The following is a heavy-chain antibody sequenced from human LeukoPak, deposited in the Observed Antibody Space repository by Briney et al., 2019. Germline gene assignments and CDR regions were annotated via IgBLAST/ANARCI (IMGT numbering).Heavy chain of an antibody. J-gene: IGHJ2*01. CDR2: IYYSGGT. V-gene: IGHV4-59*01. D-gene: IGHD3-22*01. Sequence: KPSETLSLTCTVSGGSISSYYWSWIRQPPGKGLEWIGYIYYSGGTNYNPSLKSRVTISVDTSKNQFSLKLSSVTAADTAVYYCARVTGTYYYDSSGYKGLGWYFDLWGRGTLVTVSS. CDR1: GGSISSYY. CDR3: ARVTGTYYYDSSGYKGLGWYFDL.